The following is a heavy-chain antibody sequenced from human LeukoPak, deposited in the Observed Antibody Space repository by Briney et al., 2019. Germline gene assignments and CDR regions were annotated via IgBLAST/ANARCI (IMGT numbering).Heavy chain of an antibody. CDR3: ARGSSSGYYFALHLFDY. V-gene: IGHV1-69*13. CDR2: IIPIFGTA. J-gene: IGHJ4*02. Sequence: ASVKVSCKASGGTFSSYAISWVRQAPGQGLEWMGGIIPIFGTANYAQKFQGRVTITADESTSTAYMELSSLRSEDTAVYYCARGSSSGYYFALHLFDYWGQGTLVTVSS. CDR1: GGTFSSYA. D-gene: IGHD3-22*01.